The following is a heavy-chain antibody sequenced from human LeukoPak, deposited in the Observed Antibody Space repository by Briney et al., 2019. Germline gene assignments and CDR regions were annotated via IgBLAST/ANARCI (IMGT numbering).Heavy chain of an antibody. Sequence: KPSETLSLTGTVPGGSISSYYWSWIGQPPGKGLEWIGRIYTSGSTHYNPSLKSRVTISVDTSKNQFSLKLSSVTAADTAVYYCARVSPIAARSYYYYMDVWGKGTTVTVSS. V-gene: IGHV4-4*08. CDR3: ARVSPIAARSYYYYMDV. J-gene: IGHJ6*03. D-gene: IGHD6-6*01. CDR1: GGSISSYY. CDR2: IYTSGST.